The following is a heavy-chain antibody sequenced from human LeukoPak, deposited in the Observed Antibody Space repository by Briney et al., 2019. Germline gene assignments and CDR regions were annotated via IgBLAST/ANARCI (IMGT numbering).Heavy chain of an antibody. Sequence: SQTLSLTCAVSGGSISSGGYSWSWIRQPPGKGLEWIGYIYHSGSTYYNPSLKIRVTISVDTSKNQFSLKLSSVTAADTAVYYCATREAVAGTSIWAFDIWGHGTMATVSS. V-gene: IGHV4-30-2*01. D-gene: IGHD6-19*01. CDR2: IYHSGST. J-gene: IGHJ3*02. CDR3: ATREAVAGTSIWAFDI. CDR1: GGSISSGGYS.